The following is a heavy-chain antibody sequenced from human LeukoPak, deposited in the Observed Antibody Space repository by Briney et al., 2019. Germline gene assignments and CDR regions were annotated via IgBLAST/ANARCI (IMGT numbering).Heavy chain of an antibody. CDR1: GDSISSGSYY. J-gene: IGHJ5*02. D-gene: IGHD3-22*01. Sequence: SETLSLTCTVSGDSISSGSYYWSWIRQPAGEGLEWIGRIYSSGRTHYSPSLKGRVAISVDTSKNRFSLRLSSVTAADTAVYYCARGGYYDSSGYYWFDPWGQGTLVTVSS. CDR3: ARGGYYDSSGYYWFDP. CDR2: IYSSGRT. V-gene: IGHV4-61*02.